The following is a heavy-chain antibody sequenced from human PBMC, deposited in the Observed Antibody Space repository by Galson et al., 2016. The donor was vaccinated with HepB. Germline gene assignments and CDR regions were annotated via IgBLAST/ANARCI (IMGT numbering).Heavy chain of an antibody. CDR1: GFTFSSYG. CDR2: VSGSSRA. Sequence: SLRLSCAASGFTFSSYGMHWVRQAPGKGLEWVSAVSGSSRAYYADSVKGRFTISRDNSKNTLYLQMNSLRAEDTAVYYCAKEGTIFGAVPSGMDVWGQGTTVTFSS. CDR3: AKEGTIFGAVPSGMDV. J-gene: IGHJ6*02. V-gene: IGHV3-23*01. D-gene: IGHD3-3*01.